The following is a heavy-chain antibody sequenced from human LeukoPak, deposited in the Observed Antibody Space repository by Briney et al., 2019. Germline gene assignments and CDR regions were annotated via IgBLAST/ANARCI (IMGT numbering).Heavy chain of an antibody. V-gene: IGHV4-59*01. CDR1: GGSISSYY. D-gene: IGHD3-10*01. CDR2: IYYSGST. Sequence: SETLSLTCTVTGGSISSYYWSWIPQPPGKGREWIGYIYYSGSTNYNPSLKSRVTISVESSMNLFSLKLSSVTAADTAVYYCSRDRGFGSYFDYWGQGTLVTVSS. CDR3: SRDRGFGSYFDY. J-gene: IGHJ4*02.